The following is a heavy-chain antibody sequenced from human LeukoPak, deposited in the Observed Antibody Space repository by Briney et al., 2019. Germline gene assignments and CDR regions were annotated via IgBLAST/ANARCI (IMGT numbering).Heavy chain of an antibody. J-gene: IGHJ6*02. D-gene: IGHD3-3*01. Sequence: TSETLSLTCTVSVGSISRYYWSWVRQPPGKGLESIGYVYYTGSTNYNPSLKSRVTISVDTSKNQFSLTLSSVTAADTAVYYCAKRLFGDYYGMAVWGQGTSVTVSS. V-gene: IGHV4-59*01. CDR3: AKRLFGDYYGMAV. CDR1: VGSISRYY. CDR2: VYYTGST.